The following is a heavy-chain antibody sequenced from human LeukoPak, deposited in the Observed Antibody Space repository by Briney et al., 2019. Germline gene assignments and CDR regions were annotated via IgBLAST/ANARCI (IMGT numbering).Heavy chain of an antibody. Sequence: GGSLRLSCAASGFTFSGSAMHWVRQASGKGLEWVGRIRSKANSYATAYAASVKGRFTISRDDSKNTAYLQMNSLKTEDTAVYYCTSLITMVRGVIMDVWGKGTTVTVSS. CDR3: TSLITMVRGVIMDV. J-gene: IGHJ6*03. V-gene: IGHV3-73*01. CDR1: GFTFSGSA. D-gene: IGHD3-10*01. CDR2: IRSKANSYAT.